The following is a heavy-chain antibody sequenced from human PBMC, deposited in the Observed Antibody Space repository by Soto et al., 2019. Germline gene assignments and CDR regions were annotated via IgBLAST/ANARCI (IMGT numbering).Heavy chain of an antibody. V-gene: IGHV4-30-4*01. Sequence: QVQLQESGPGLVKPSQTLSLTCTVSGGAISSGDYYWSWIRQPPGKGLEWIGYIYYSGSTYYNPSLKSRVIISKDTSKNQFSLNLGSVTDADTAVYYCARDRTPPSWFDPWGQGTLVTVSS. J-gene: IGHJ5*02. CDR2: IYYSGST. CDR1: GGAISSGDYY. CDR3: ARDRTPPSWFDP.